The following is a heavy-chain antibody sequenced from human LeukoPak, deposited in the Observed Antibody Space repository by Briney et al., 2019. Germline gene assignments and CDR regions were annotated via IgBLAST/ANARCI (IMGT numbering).Heavy chain of an antibody. CDR3: ARADIVTGEFDY. CDR2: INPNSGGT. V-gene: IGHV1-2*02. J-gene: IGHJ4*02. CDR1: GYTFTGYY. Sequence: ASVKVSCKASGYTFTGYYMHWVRQAPGQGLEWMGWINPNSGGTNYAQKFQGRVTMTRDTSISTAYMELSRLRSDDTAVYYCARADIVTGEFDYWGQGTQVTVSS. D-gene: IGHD1-20*01.